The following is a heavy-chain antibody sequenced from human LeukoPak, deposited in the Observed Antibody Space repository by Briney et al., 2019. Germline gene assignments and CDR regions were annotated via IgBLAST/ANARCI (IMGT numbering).Heavy chain of an antibody. CDR1: GGSISNYY. CDR2: INYGGST. Sequence: SETLSLTCTVSGGSISNYYWSWIRQPPGKGLEWIGYINYGGSTNFNPSLKSRVTISVDTSKNQFSLKLSSVTAADTAVYYCAREYYYGSGSYYDYWGQGTLVTVSS. J-gene: IGHJ4*02. D-gene: IGHD3-10*01. CDR3: AREYYYGSGSYYDY. V-gene: IGHV4-59*01.